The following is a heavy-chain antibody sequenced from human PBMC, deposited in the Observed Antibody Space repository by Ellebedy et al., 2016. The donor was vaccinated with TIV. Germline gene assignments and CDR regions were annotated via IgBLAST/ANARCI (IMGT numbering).Heavy chain of an antibody. D-gene: IGHD6-6*01. CDR3: ARYEAARRNDY. V-gene: IGHV4-59*12. J-gene: IGHJ4*02. Sequence: SETLSLXXTVSGGSISSYYWSWIRQPPGKGLEWIGYIYYSGSTNYNPCLKSRVTISVDTSKNQFSLRLRSVTAADTAVYYCARYEAARRNDYWGQGTLVTVSS. CDR1: GGSISSYY. CDR2: IYYSGST.